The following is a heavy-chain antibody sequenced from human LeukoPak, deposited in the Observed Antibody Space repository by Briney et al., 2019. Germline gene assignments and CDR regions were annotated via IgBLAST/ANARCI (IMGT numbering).Heavy chain of an antibody. CDR1: GYTFTGYY. D-gene: IGHD6-13*01. CDR2: INPNSGGT. CDR3: ARPYEYSSSWYDFDY. Sequence: ASVKVSCKASGYTFTGYYMHWVRQAPGQRLEWMGWINPNSGGTNYAQKFQGRVTMTRDTSISTAYMELSRLRSDDTAVYYCARPYEYSSSWYDFDYWGQGTLVTVSS. J-gene: IGHJ4*02. V-gene: IGHV1-2*02.